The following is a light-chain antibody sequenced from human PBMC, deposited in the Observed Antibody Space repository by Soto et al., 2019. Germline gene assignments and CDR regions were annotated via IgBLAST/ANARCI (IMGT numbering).Light chain of an antibody. CDR1: QSVSSDY. Sequence: EIVLTQSPGTLSLSPGERATLSCWASQSVSSDYLGWYQQKPGQAPRLLIYGASSRATGIPDRFSGSGSGTEFTLTISRLEPEDFAVYYCQQYNYWPPYTFGQGTNLEFK. V-gene: IGKV3-20*01. J-gene: IGKJ2*01. CDR2: GAS. CDR3: QQYNYWPPYT.